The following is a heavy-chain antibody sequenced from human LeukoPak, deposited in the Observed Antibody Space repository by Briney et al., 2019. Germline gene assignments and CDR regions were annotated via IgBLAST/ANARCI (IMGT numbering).Heavy chain of an antibody. CDR3: ARENYYGSGSYYNPSGYYGMDV. CDR2: IYYSGST. Sequence: TLSLTCTVSGGSISSYYWSWIRQPPGKGLEWIGYIYYSGSTNYNPSLKSRVTISVDTSKNQFSLKLSSVTAADTAVYYCARENYYGSGSYYNPSGYYGMDVWGQGTTVTVSS. D-gene: IGHD3-10*01. J-gene: IGHJ6*02. CDR1: GGSISSYY. V-gene: IGHV4-59*01.